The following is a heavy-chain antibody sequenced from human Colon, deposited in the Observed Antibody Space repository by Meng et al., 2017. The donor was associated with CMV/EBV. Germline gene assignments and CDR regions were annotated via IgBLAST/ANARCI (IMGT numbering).Heavy chain of an antibody. CDR3: ARSYSSSPYYYGMDV. J-gene: IGHJ6*02. D-gene: IGHD6-6*01. V-gene: IGHV2-70*20. CDR2: IDWDDDK. Sequence: SGSTLVKPTQTLTLTCTFSGFSLSTSGMCVSWVRQPPGKALEWLALIDWDDDKYYSTSLKTRLTISKDTSKNQVVLTMTNMDPVDTATYYCARSYSSSPYYYGMDVWGQGTTVTVSS. CDR1: GFSLSTSGMC.